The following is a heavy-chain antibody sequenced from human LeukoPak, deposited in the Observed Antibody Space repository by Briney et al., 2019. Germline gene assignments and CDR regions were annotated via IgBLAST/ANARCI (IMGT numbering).Heavy chain of an antibody. CDR3: ARDGYGGNSYFDY. CDR2: ISYDGSNK. CDR1: GFTFSSYG. Sequence: GGSLRLSCAASGFTFSSYGMHWVRQAPGKGLEWVAVISYDGSNKYYADPVKGRFTISRDNSKNTLYLQMNSLRAEDTAVYYCARDGYGGNSYFDYWGQGTLVTVSS. V-gene: IGHV3-30*03. D-gene: IGHD4-23*01. J-gene: IGHJ4*02.